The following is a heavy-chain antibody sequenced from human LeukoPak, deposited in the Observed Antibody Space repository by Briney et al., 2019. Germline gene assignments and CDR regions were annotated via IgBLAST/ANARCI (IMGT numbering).Heavy chain of an antibody. CDR1: GFTFSSYS. J-gene: IGHJ4*02. D-gene: IGHD4-17*01. CDR2: VSTGSNYI. CDR3: AREDLDYGDPVD. Sequence: PGGSLRLSCTASGFTFSSYSLNWVRQAPGKGLEWVSSVSTGSNYIYYADSVKGRFTISRDNDKNSLYLQMNSLRVEDTAVYYCAREDLDYGDPVDWGQGTLVTVSS. V-gene: IGHV3-21*01.